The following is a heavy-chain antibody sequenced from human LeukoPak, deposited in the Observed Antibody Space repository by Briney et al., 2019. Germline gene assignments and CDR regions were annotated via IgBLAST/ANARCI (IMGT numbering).Heavy chain of an antibody. V-gene: IGHV4-59*12. J-gene: IGHJ4*02. CDR3: ARGLRDDSGSPFDY. Sequence: SETLSLTCTVSGGSISSYYWSWIRQPPGKGLEWIGYIYYSGSTNYNPSLKSRVTISVDTSKNQFSLKLSSVTAADTAVYYCARGLRDDSGSPFDYWGQGTLVTVSS. CDR2: IYYSGST. D-gene: IGHD3-10*01. CDR1: GGSISSYY.